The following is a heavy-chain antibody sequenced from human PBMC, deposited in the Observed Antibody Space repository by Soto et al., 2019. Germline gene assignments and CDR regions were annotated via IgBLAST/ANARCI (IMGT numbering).Heavy chain of an antibody. CDR1: GGSISSYY. CDR3: ARSSWVATTHFDY. V-gene: IGHV4-59*01. D-gene: IGHD5-12*01. Sequence: ETLSLTCTVSGGSISSYYWSWIRQPPGKGLEWIGYIYYSGSTNYNPSLKSRVAISVDTSKNQFSLKLSSVTAADTAVYYCARSSWVATTHFDYWGQGTLVTVSS. CDR2: IYYSGST. J-gene: IGHJ4*02.